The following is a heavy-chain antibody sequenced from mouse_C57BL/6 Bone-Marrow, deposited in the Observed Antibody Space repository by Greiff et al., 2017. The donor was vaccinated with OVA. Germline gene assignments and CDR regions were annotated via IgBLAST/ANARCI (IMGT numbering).Heavy chain of an antibody. CDR3: TRGRYDYDWFAY. CDR1: GYTFTDYE. J-gene: IGHJ3*01. Sequence: QVQLQQSGAELVRPGASVTLSCKASGYTFTDYEMHWVKQTPVHGLEWIGAIDPETGGTAYNQKFKGKAILTADKSSSTAYMELRSLTSEDSAVYYCTRGRYDYDWFAYWGQGTLVTVSA. V-gene: IGHV1-15*01. CDR2: IDPETGGT. D-gene: IGHD2-4*01.